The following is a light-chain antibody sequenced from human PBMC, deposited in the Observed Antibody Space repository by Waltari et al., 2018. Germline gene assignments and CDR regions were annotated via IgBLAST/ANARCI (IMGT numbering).Light chain of an antibody. CDR1: SPTIGRNT. J-gene: IGLJ2*01. CDR3: AAWDDSLNGPV. CDR2: SNN. Sequence: QSVLTQLPSASGTPGQSVPISCSGSSPTIGRNTVNWYQQPPGPAPKLLIYSNNQRPSGVPDRFSGSKSGTSASLAISGLQSEDEADYYCAAWDDSLNGPVFGGGTKLTVL. V-gene: IGLV1-44*01.